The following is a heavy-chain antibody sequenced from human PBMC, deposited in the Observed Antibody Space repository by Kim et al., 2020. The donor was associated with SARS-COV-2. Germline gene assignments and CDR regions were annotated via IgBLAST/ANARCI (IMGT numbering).Heavy chain of an antibody. CDR1: GYTFTGYY. V-gene: IGHV1-2*02. CDR2: INPNSGGT. D-gene: IGHD3-3*01. Sequence: ASVKVSCKASGYTFTGYYMHWVRQAPGQGLEWMGWINPNSGGTNYAQKFQGRVTMTRDTSISTAYMELSRLRSDDTAVYYCARAYEMYYDFWSGYYHHGMDVWGQGTTVTVSS. CDR3: ARAYEMYYDFWSGYYHHGMDV. J-gene: IGHJ6*02.